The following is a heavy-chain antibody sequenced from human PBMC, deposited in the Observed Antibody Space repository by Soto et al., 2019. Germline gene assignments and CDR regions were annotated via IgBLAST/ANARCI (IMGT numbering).Heavy chain of an antibody. CDR1: GGSFSGYY. D-gene: IGHD6-6*01. Sequence: SETLSLTCAVYGGSFSGYYWSWIRQPPGKGLEWIGEINHSGSTNYNPSLKSRVTISVDTSKNQFSLKLSSVTAADTAVYYCARGPDPNEYSSSLPRSYGMDVWGQGTTVTVSS. J-gene: IGHJ6*02. V-gene: IGHV4-34*01. CDR2: INHSGST. CDR3: ARGPDPNEYSSSLPRSYGMDV.